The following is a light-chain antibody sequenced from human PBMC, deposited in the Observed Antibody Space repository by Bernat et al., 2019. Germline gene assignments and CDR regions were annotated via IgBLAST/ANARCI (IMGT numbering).Light chain of an antibody. J-gene: IGKJ5*01. CDR1: RAIGSY. Sequence: DIQLTQSPPFLSASVGDRVTITCRASRAIGSYLAWYQQKPGKVPNLLIYGASTLQTGVPSRFSGSVSGTEFTLTISSLQPGDFATYYCQQLDNFPITFGQGTRLEIK. CDR2: GAS. CDR3: QQLDNFPIT. V-gene: IGKV1-9*01.